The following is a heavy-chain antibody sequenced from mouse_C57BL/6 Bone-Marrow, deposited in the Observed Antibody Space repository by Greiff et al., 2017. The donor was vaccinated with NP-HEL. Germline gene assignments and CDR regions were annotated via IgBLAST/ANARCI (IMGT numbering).Heavy chain of an antibody. J-gene: IGHJ2*01. CDR2: IYPGDGDT. D-gene: IGHD6-1*01. Sequence: VQLQQSGPELVKPGDGVKSEGKEAGETRRGAGGEGRDGGGGRCLEWIGRIYPGDGDTHYSGNFEGKASLTADKSSNSAYMQLSSLTSEDSAVYFCARGESWGAFFDYWGQGTTLTVSS. V-gene: IGHV1-82*01. CDR1: GETRRGAG. CDR3: ARGESWGAFFDY.